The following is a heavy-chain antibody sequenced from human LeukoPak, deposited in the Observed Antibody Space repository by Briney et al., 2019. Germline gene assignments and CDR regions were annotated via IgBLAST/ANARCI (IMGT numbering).Heavy chain of an antibody. CDR2: INHSGST. Sequence: LSETLSLTCAVYGGSFSGYYWSWIRQPPGKGLEWIGEINHSGSTNYNPSLKSRVTISVDTSKNQFSLKLSSVTAADTAVYYCARGGDSSGYHEGFYFDYWGQGTLVTVSS. J-gene: IGHJ4*02. V-gene: IGHV4-34*01. CDR1: GGSFSGYY. D-gene: IGHD3-22*01. CDR3: ARGGDSSGYHEGFYFDY.